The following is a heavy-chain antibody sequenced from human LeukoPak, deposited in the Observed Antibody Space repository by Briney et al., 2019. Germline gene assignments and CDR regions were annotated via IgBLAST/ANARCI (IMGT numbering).Heavy chain of an antibody. CDR2: IYWNDDK. V-gene: IGHV2-5*01. J-gene: IGHJ5*02. CDR1: GFSLSTSGVG. CDR3: AHFGAYYDSSGYINWLDP. Sequence: SGPTLVKPTQTLTLTCTFSGFSLSTSGVGVGWIRQPPGKALEWLALIYWNDDKRYSPSLKSRLTITKDTSKNQVVLTMTNMDPVDTATYYCAHFGAYYDSSGYINWLDPWGQGTLVTVSS. D-gene: IGHD3-22*01.